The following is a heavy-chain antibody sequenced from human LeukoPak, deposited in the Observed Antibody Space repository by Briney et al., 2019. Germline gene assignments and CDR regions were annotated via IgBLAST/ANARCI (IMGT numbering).Heavy chain of an antibody. V-gene: IGHV3-74*01. CDR2: INKDGRAT. J-gene: IGHJ4*02. Sequence: GGSLRISCAASGFTFSDFWMHWFRQVPGKGLMWVSHINKDGRATNYADSVKGRFFMSRDNAKNTLHLQVNSLRDEDTALYYCAKDMIRGASDHWGQGILVTVSS. CDR3: AKDMIRGASDH. CDR1: GFTFSDFW. D-gene: IGHD3-10*01.